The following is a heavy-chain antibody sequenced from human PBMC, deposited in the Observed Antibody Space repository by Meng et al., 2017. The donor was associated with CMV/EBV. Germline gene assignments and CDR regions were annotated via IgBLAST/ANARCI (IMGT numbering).Heavy chain of an antibody. CDR2: ISAYNGNT. CDR3: ARVRHGGGYQRQTNWFDL. Sequence: ASVKVSCKASGYTFTSYGISWVRQAPGQGLEWMGWISAYNGNTNYAQKLQGRVTMTTDTSTSTAYMELRSLRSDDTAVYYCARVRHGGGYQRQTNWFDLWGQGTLVTVSS. V-gene: IGHV1-18*01. D-gene: IGHD2-2*01. J-gene: IGHJ5*02. CDR1: GYTFTSYG.